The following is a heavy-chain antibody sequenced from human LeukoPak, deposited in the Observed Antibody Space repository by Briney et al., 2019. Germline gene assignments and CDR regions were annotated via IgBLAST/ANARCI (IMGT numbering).Heavy chain of an antibody. D-gene: IGHD1-26*01. CDR1: GGSISSSGYY. Sequence: VKPSETLSLTSTVSGGSISSSGYYWGWIRQPPGKGLEWIASIYYSGSTYYNPFLKSRVTISVDTSKNQLSLKLSSLTAADTAVYYCARHEYSGSYYGLSWFDPWGQGTLVTVSS. V-gene: IGHV4-39*01. CDR2: IYYSGST. CDR3: ARHEYSGSYYGLSWFDP. J-gene: IGHJ5*02.